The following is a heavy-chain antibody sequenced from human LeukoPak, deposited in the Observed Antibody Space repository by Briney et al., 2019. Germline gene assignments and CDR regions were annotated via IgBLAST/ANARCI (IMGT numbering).Heavy chain of an antibody. J-gene: IGHJ4*02. CDR2: INSDGSST. CDR3: ARDSSYDYVWGSYPSDY. V-gene: IGHV3-74*01. CDR1: GFTFSSYW. D-gene: IGHD3-16*02. Sequence: GGSLRLSCAASGFTFSSYWMHWVRQAPGKGLVWVSRINSDGSSTSYADSVKGRFTISRDNAKNTLYLQMNSLRSEDTAVYYCARDSSYDYVWGSYPSDYWGQGTLVTVSS.